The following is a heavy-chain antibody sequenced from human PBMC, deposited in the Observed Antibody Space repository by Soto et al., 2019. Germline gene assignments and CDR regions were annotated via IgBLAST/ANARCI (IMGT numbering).Heavy chain of an antibody. Sequence: GGSLRLSCXASGFTVSSDSMTWVRQAPGKGLEWISIIYSDNNTDYADSVKGRFSISRDTSKNILYLQMNSLRAEDTAEYYCARHYSAMGVWGQGTTVTVSS. CDR1: GFTVSSDS. J-gene: IGHJ6*02. CDR3: ARHYSAMGV. CDR2: IYSDNNT. V-gene: IGHV3-53*01.